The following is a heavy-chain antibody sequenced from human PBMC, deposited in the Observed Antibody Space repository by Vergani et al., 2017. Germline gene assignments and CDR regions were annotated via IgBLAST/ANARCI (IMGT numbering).Heavy chain of an antibody. D-gene: IGHD3-3*01. CDR1: GGTFSSYA. CDR2: IIPILGIA. J-gene: IGHJ4*02. CDR3: ARVNEGSGITIFGVVTFFDY. Sequence: QVQLVQSGAEVKKPGASVKVSCKASGGTFSSYAISWVRQAPGQGLEWMGRIIPILGIANYAQKFQGRVTITADKSTSTAYMELSSLRSEDTAVYYCARVNEGSGITIFGVVTFFDYWGQGTLVTVSA. V-gene: IGHV1-69*04.